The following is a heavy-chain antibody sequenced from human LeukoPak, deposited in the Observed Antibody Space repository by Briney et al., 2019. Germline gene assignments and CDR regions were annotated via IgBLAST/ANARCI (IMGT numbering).Heavy chain of an antibody. CDR3: ARELAGTTD. CDR1: GGSISNAFYS. CDR2: IYDRGST. D-gene: IGHD6-19*01. J-gene: IGHJ4*02. V-gene: IGHV4-30-4*02. Sequence: PSETLSLTCTVSGGSISNAFYSWRWIRQAPGKGLEWIARIYDRGSTYYSSSLKSRVSISLDTSNNQFSLKLSSVTAADTAVYYCARELAGTTDWGQGTLVTVSS.